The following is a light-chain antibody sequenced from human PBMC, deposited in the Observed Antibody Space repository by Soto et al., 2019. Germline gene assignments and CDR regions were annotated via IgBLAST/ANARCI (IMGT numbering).Light chain of an antibody. Sequence: ITNTNRASQTISSWLAWYQQKPGKAPKLLIYKASTLKSGVPSRFSFRQTGTEYTLTISRLQPDDVATYYGQPCKGDAEAIGQGTQVEIK. CDR1: QTISSW. J-gene: IGKJ1*01. CDR3: QPCKGDAEA. V-gene: IGKV1-5*03. CDR2: KAS.